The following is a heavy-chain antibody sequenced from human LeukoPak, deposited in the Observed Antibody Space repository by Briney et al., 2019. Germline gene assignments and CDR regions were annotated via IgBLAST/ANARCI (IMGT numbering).Heavy chain of an antibody. Sequence: SETLSLICAVYGGSFSGYYWSWIRQPPGKGLEWIGEINHSGSTNYNPSLKSRVTISVDTSKDQFSLKLSSVTAADTAVYYCARQGELYDSSGYYYNDYWGQGTLVTVSS. J-gene: IGHJ4*02. CDR1: GGSFSGYY. V-gene: IGHV4-34*01. CDR2: INHSGST. CDR3: ARQGELYDSSGYYYNDY. D-gene: IGHD3-22*01.